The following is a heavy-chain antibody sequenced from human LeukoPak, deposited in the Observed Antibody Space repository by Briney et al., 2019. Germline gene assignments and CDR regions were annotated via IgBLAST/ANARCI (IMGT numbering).Heavy chain of an antibody. CDR2: IYYNGRT. J-gene: IGHJ5*02. CDR1: GGSISSYF. CDR3: ARYATPGGPTWFDP. V-gene: IGHV4-59*01. D-gene: IGHD2-15*01. Sequence: SETLSLTCTVSGGSISSYFWSWIRQPPGKGLEWIGYIYYNGRTSYNPSLKSRVTISVDTSKNQFSLRLSSVTAADTAVYYCARYATPGGPTWFDPWGQGTLVTVSS.